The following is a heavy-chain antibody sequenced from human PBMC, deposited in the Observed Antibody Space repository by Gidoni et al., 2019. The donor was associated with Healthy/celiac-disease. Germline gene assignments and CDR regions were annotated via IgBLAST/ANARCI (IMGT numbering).Heavy chain of an antibody. CDR1: GYTFTSYD. Sequence: QVQLVQSGAEVKKPGASVKVSCKASGYTFTSYDINGVRQATGQGLEWMGWMNPNSGNTGYAQKFQGRVTMTRNTSISTAYMELSSLRSEDTAVYYCARDAAAGMVDMNWFDPWGQGTLVTVSS. CDR3: ARDAAAGMVDMNWFDP. CDR2: MNPNSGNT. D-gene: IGHD6-13*01. V-gene: IGHV1-8*01. J-gene: IGHJ5*02.